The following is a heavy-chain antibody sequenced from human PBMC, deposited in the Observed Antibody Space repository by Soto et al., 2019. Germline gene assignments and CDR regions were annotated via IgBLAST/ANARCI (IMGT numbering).Heavy chain of an antibody. J-gene: IGHJ4*02. V-gene: IGHV4-30-4*08. CDR2: IYYSGST. CDR3: ARAGVVATTFEF. Sequence: SVTLCLPWTVAGGSIISGNYYRSWISQPPGKGLEWIGYIYYSGSTYYNPSLKSRVTISLDTSKNQFSLKLNSVTAADTAVYICARAGVVATTFEFWGQGTLVTGSP. D-gene: IGHD5-12*01. CDR1: GGSIISGNYY.